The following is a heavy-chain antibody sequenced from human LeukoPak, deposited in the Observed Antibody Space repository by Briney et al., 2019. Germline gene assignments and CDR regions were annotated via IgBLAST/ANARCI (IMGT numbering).Heavy chain of an antibody. D-gene: IGHD3-10*02. CDR2: IYYSGNT. J-gene: IGHJ4*02. Sequence: SETLSLTCTVSGGSISTYYWSWIRQPPGKGLEWLGYIYYSGNTDYNPSLKSRVAISVDTSKNQFSLKLSSVTAADTAVYYCARSTGSTMFIDYWGQGTLVTVSS. CDR3: ARSTGSTMFIDY. V-gene: IGHV4-59*01. CDR1: GGSISTYY.